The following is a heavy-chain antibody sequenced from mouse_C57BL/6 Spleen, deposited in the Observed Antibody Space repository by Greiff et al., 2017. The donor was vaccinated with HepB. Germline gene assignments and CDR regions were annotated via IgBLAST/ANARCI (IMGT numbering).Heavy chain of an antibody. CDR3: ARSPDSSGYPYYFDY. V-gene: IGHV1-82*01. Sequence: QVQLQQSGPELVKPGASVKISCKASGYAFSSSWMNWVKQRPGKGLEWIGRIYPGDGDTNYNGKFKGKATLTADKSSSTAYMQLSSLTSEDSAVYFCARSPDSSGYPYYFDYWGQGTTLTVSS. D-gene: IGHD3-2*02. J-gene: IGHJ2*01. CDR1: GYAFSSSW. CDR2: IYPGDGDT.